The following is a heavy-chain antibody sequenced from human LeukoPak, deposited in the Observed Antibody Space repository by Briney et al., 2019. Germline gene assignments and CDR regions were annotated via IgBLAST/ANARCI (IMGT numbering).Heavy chain of an antibody. CDR3: AKSDGSSSLFDY. CDR2: ISYDGSNK. CDR1: GFTFTRYC. V-gene: IGHV3-30*18. Sequence: GGSLRLSCAASGFTFTRYCMRCVRQAPGKGLEWVAVISYDGSNKYYADSVKGRFTISRDNYKNTLYLQMNSLRAEDTAVYYCAKSDGSSSLFDYWGQGTLVTVSS. D-gene: IGHD6-6*01. J-gene: IGHJ4*02.